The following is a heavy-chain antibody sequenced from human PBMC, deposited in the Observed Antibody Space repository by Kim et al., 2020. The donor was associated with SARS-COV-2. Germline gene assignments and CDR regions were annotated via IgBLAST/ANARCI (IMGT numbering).Heavy chain of an antibody. J-gene: IGHJ5*02. CDR1: GGSISTASYD. Sequence: SETLSLTCTVSGGSISTASYDWGWDRQPPGKGLEWIGSVIYTGSTYYNPSHQSRVTLSIDTSKNQLPLTLTSVTAADTAIYYCTGPRDSRSLVGWVDPWGQGPLVSVSS. V-gene: IGHV4-39*06. D-gene: IGHD6-13*01. CDR2: VIYTGST. CDR3: TGPRDSRSLVGWVDP.